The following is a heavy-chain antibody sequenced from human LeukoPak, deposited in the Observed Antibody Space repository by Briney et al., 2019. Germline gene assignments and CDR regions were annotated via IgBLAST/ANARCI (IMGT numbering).Heavy chain of an antibody. CDR3: ARLSLGDWGYDAFDI. D-gene: IGHD7-27*01. J-gene: IGHJ3*02. CDR2: IYTSGST. Sequence: PSETLSLTCTVSGGSISSYYWSWIRQPPGKGLEWIGYIYTSGSTNYNPSLKSRVTISVDTSKNQFSLKLSSVTAADTAVYYCARLSLGDWGYDAFDIWGQGTMVTVSS. CDR1: GGSISSYY. V-gene: IGHV4-4*09.